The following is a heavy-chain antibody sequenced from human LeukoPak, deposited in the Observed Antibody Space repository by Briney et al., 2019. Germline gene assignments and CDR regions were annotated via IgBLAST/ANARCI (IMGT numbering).Heavy chain of an antibody. CDR3: TRDPGINPGYCSSTSCYYDYYYGMDV. Sequence: GGSLRLSCTASGFTFGDYAMSWVRQAPGKGLEWVGFIRSKAYGGTTEYAASVKGRFTISRDDSKSIAYLHMNSLKTEDTAVYYCTRDPGINPGYCSSTSCYYDYYYGMDVWGKGTTVTVSS. D-gene: IGHD2-2*03. CDR1: GFTFGDYA. V-gene: IGHV3-49*04. J-gene: IGHJ6*04. CDR2: IRSKAYGGTT.